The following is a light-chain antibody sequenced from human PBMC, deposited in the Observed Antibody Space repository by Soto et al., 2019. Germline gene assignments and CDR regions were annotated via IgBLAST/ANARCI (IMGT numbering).Light chain of an antibody. V-gene: IGKV1-5*01. J-gene: IGKJ2*01. CDR1: QSVSSC. CDR3: QQYNSYSPP. Sequence: DIQMTQSPSTLSASVGDRVTITCRASQSVSSCLAWYQQRPGKAPNLLIYDASSLESGVPSRFIGSGYVTEFTLIISSLQPDDFATYYGQQYNSYSPPFSQGTKLEIK. CDR2: DAS.